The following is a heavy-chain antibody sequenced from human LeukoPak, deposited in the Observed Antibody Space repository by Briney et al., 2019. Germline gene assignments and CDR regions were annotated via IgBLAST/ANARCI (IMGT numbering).Heavy chain of an antibody. Sequence: GGSLRLSCAASGFTFSSYAMNWVRQAPGKGLEWVSAISSSGGSTDYTDSVKGRFTISRDNAKNSLYLQMNSLRAEDTAVYYCASSFRGVIVYWGQGTLVTVSS. CDR2: ISSSGGST. J-gene: IGHJ4*02. V-gene: IGHV3-23*01. CDR3: ASSFRGVIVY. CDR1: GFTFSSYA. D-gene: IGHD3-10*01.